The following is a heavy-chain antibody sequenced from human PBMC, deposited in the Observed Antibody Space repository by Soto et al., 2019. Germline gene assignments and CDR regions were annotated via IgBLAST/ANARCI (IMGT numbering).Heavy chain of an antibody. V-gene: IGHV3-15*07. CDR3: TTDLNFQYAFDI. J-gene: IGHJ3*02. CDR2: IKSKTDGGTT. Sequence: LRLSCAASGFTFSNAWMNWVRQAPGKGLEWVGRIKSKTDGGTTNYAAPVKSRFTISRNDSKNTLYLQMNSLKTEDTAVYYCTTDLNFQYAFDIWGQGTMVTVSS. CDR1: GFTFSNAW. D-gene: IGHD1-1*01.